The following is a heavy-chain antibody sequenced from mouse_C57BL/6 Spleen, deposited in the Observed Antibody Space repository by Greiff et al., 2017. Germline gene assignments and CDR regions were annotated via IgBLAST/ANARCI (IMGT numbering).Heavy chain of an antibody. J-gene: IGHJ3*01. CDR3: ARGTAQARSWFAY. Sequence: EVKLVESGGGLVKPGGSLKLSCAASGFTFSDYGMHWVRQAPEKGLEWVAYISSGSSTIYYADTVKGRFTISRDNAKNTLFLQMTSLRSEDTAMYYCARGTAQARSWFAYWGQGTLVTVSA. V-gene: IGHV5-17*01. CDR1: GFTFSDYG. CDR2: ISSGSSTI. D-gene: IGHD3-2*02.